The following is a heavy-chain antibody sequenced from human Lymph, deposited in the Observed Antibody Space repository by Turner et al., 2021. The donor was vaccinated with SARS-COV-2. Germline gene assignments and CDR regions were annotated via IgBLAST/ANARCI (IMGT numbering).Heavy chain of an antibody. CDR1: GFTVSSNY. CDR2: IDSGGST. Sequence: VQLVETGGVLIQPGGSLRRSCAASGFTVSSNYMTWVRQAPGKGLEWVSLIDSGGSTYYADSVKGRFTISRDNSKNTLYLQMNSLRAEDTAIYYCARDLQLYGMDVWGQGTTVTVSS. J-gene: IGHJ6*02. V-gene: IGHV3-53*02. D-gene: IGHD1-1*01. CDR3: ARDLQLYGMDV.